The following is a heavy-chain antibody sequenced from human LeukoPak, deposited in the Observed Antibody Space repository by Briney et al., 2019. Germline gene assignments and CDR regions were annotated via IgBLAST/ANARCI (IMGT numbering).Heavy chain of an antibody. Sequence: QTGGSLRLSCAASGFTFSSYWMHWVRQAPGKGPLFFSRINSDGSSTSYADSVKGRFTISRDNAKNTLYLQMNSLRAEDTAVYYCARGIVVGRNWFDPWGQGTLVTVSS. CDR2: INSDGSST. CDR3: ARGIVVGRNWFDP. CDR1: GFTFSSYW. D-gene: IGHD2-2*01. J-gene: IGHJ5*02. V-gene: IGHV3-74*01.